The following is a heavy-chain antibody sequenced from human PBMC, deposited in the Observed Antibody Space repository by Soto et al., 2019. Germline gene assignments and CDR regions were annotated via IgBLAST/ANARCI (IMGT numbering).Heavy chain of an antibody. D-gene: IGHD3-16*02. CDR2: INPSGGST. CDR1: GYTFTSYY. V-gene: IGHV1-46*01. J-gene: IGHJ4*02. Sequence: ASVKVSCKASGYTFTSYYMHWVRQAPGQGLEWMGIINPSGGSTSYAQKFQGRVTMTRDTSTSTVYMELSSLRSEDTAVYYCARDFGDGTPYDYVWGSYRYTRFDYWGQGTLVTVSS. CDR3: ARDFGDGTPYDYVWGSYRYTRFDY.